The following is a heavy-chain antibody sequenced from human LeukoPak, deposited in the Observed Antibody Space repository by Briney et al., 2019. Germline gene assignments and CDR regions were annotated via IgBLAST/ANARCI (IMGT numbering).Heavy chain of an antibody. CDR1: GFTFSSYG. CDR3: ANSRGHGSGNL. CDR2: ISYDGSNK. J-gene: IGHJ5*02. D-gene: IGHD3-10*01. V-gene: IGHV3-30*18. Sequence: GGSLRLSCAASGFTFSSYGMHWVRQAPGKGLEWVAVISYDGSNKYYADSVKGRFTISRDNSKNTVYLQMDSLRAEDTAVYYCANSRGHGSGNLWGQGTLVTVSS.